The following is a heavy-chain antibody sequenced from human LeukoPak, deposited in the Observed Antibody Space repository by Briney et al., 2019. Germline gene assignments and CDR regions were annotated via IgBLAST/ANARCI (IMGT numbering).Heavy chain of an antibody. V-gene: IGHV3-48*03. Sequence: GGSLRLSCAASGFTFSSYEMNWVRQAPRKGLEWVSYISSSGSTIYYADSVKGRFTISRDNAKNSLYLQMNSLRAEDTAVYYCARGRLGCSGGSCYYYGMDVWGQGTTVTVSS. CDR1: GFTFSSYE. CDR3: ARGRLGCSGGSCYYYGMDV. J-gene: IGHJ6*02. CDR2: ISSSGSTI. D-gene: IGHD2-15*01.